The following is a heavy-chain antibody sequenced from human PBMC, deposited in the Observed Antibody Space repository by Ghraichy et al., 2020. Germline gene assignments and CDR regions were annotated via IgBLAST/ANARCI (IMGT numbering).Heavy chain of an antibody. CDR3: ARASMVVRFFYYDGMDV. Sequence: GSLRLSCVGSGFSFSSYGMNWVRQSRGKGLEWVAYITISSRRIFYADSVKGRFTISRDNAQNSLSLQMNSLRDEDTAVYYCARASMVVRFFYYDGMDVWGQGTTVTVSS. V-gene: IGHV3-48*02. CDR2: ITISSRRI. CDR1: GFSFSSYG. J-gene: IGHJ6*02. D-gene: IGHD4-23*01.